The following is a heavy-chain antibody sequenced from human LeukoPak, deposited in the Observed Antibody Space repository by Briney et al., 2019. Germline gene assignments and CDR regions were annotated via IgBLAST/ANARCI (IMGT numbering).Heavy chain of an antibody. CDR2: ISYDGSNK. J-gene: IGHJ4*02. Sequence: PGGSLRLSCAASGFTFSSYAMHWVRQAPGKGLEWVATISYDGSNKYYADSVKGRFTISRDNSKNTLYLQMNSLRAEDTAVYYCARGRVVVINPPGGYWGQGTLVTVSS. V-gene: IGHV3-30-3*01. D-gene: IGHD3-22*01. CDR1: GFTFSSYA. CDR3: ARGRVVVINPPGGY.